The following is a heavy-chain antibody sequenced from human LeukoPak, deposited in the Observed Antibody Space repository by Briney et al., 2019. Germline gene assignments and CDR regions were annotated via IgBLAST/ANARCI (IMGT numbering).Heavy chain of an antibody. CDR2: LRHDASKQ. J-gene: IGHJ4*02. V-gene: IGHV3-30*02. Sequence: PGGSLRLSCAASGFTFSQSGMRWVRQAPGKGLEWVAFLRHDASKQYYADSVKGRFTISRDTSQNMLYLQMNSLRVDDTAVYYCAKGSPWSTAPAGVDFWAQGTLVTVSS. D-gene: IGHD2-2*01. CDR1: GFTFSQSG. CDR3: AKGSPWSTAPAGVDF.